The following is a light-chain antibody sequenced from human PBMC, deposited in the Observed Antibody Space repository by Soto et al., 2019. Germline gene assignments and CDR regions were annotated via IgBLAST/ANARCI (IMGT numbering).Light chain of an antibody. CDR3: QHYNSYSEA. CDR2: KAS. V-gene: IGKV1-5*03. J-gene: IGKJ1*01. CDR1: QTISSW. Sequence: IPITQSPSTLSGSVGDRVTITCWASQTISSWLAWYQQKPGKAPKLLIYKASTLKSGVPSRFSGSGSGTEFTLTISSLQPDDFATYYCQHYNSYSEAFGQGTKVDI.